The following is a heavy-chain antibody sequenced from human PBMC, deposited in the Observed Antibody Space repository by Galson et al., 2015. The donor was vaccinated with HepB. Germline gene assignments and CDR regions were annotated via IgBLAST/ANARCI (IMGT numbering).Heavy chain of an antibody. J-gene: IGHJ6*03. V-gene: IGHV1-69*06. Sequence: SVKVSCKASGGTFSSYAISWVRQAPGQGLEWMGGIIPIFGTANYAQKFQGRVTITADKSTSTAYMELSSLRSEDTAVYYCARVYHRGYYYYMDVWGKGTTVTVSS. CDR2: IIPIFGTA. CDR3: ARVYHRGYYYYMDV. D-gene: IGHD1-14*01. CDR1: GGTFSSYA.